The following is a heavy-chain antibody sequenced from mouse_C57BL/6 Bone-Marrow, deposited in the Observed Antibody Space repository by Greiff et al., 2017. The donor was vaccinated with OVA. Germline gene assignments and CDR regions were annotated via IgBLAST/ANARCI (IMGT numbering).Heavy chain of an antibody. J-gene: IGHJ2*01. CDR3: ARGYYGSTLDY. Sequence: EVKLLESGPGLVKPSQSLSLTCSVTGYSITSGYYWNWIRQFPGNKLEWMGYISYDGSNNYNPSLKNRISITRDPSKNQFFLKLNSVTTEDTATYYCARGYYGSTLDYWGQGTTLTVSS. CDR2: ISYDGSN. V-gene: IGHV3-6*01. CDR1: GYSITSGYY. D-gene: IGHD1-1*01.